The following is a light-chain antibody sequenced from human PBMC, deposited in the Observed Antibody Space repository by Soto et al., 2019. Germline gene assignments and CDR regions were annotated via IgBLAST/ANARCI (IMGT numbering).Light chain of an antibody. Sequence: DIVMTQSPDSLAVSLGERATINCKSSQSVLYSSNNKNYLVWYQQKPGQPPRLLIYWASTRASGVPDRFSGSGSGTDFTLTISSLQAEDVAVYYCQQYYSTPLTFGGGTRVEIK. CDR2: WAS. CDR3: QQYYSTPLT. V-gene: IGKV4-1*01. CDR1: QSVLYSSNNKNY. J-gene: IGKJ4*01.